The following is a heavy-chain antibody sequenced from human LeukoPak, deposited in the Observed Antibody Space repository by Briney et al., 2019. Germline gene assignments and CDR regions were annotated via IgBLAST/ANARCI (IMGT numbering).Heavy chain of an antibody. D-gene: IGHD5-12*01. V-gene: IGHV4-30-2*01. J-gene: IGHJ4*02. Sequence: SETLSLTCTVSGGSISSGGYYWSWIRQPPGKGLEWIGYIYHSGSTYYNPSLKSRVTISVDRSKNQFSLKLGSVTAADTAVYYCARAPVRQRGYSGYDRGYWGQGTLVTVSS. CDR2: IYHSGST. CDR3: ARAPVRQRGYSGYDRGY. CDR1: GGSISSGGYY.